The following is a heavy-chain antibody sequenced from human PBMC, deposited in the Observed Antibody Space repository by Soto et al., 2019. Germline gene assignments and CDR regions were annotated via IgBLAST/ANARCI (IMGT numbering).Heavy chain of an antibody. D-gene: IGHD2-2*01. CDR3: ARGGNIVVVPAAYYMDV. V-gene: IGHV4-31*03. J-gene: IGHJ6*03. CDR2: IYYSGST. CDR1: GGSISSGGYY. Sequence: SETLSLTCTVSGGSISSGGYYWSWIRQHPGKGLEWIGYIYYSGSTYYNPSLKSRVTISVDTSKNQISLKLSSVTAADTAVYYCARGGNIVVVPAAYYMDVWGKGTTVTVSS.